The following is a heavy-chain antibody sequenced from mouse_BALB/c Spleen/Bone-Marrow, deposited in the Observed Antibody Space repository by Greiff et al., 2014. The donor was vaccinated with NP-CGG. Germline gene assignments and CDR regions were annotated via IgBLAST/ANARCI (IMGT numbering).Heavy chain of an antibody. D-gene: IGHD1-1*01. V-gene: IGHV4-1*02. CDR2: INPESNTI. CDR1: GFDFSRYW. CDR3: ARLVYYGWFAY. J-gene: IGHJ3*01. Sequence: EVKLMESGGGLVQPGGSLKLSCAASGFDFSRYWMSWVRQAPGKGLQWIGEINPESNTINYTPSLKDKFIISRDNAKNTLYLQMSKVRSEDTALYCCARLVYYGWFAYWGQGTLVTVSA.